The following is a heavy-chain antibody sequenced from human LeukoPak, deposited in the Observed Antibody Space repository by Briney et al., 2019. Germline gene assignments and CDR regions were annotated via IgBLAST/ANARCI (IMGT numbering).Heavy chain of an antibody. J-gene: IGHJ4*02. Sequence: GGSLRLSCAAAGFTFSSYCMHWVRQAAGKWMEWVAVISYDGSNKYYADSVKGRFTISRDNSKNTLYLQMNSLRAEDTAVYYCAKDLAYSSSWSIDYWGQGTLVTVSS. D-gene: IGHD6-13*01. CDR2: ISYDGSNK. CDR3: AKDLAYSSSWSIDY. CDR1: GFTFSSYC. V-gene: IGHV3-30*18.